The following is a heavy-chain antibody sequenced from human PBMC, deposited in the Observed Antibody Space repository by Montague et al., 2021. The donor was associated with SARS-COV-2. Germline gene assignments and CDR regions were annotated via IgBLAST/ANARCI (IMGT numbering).Heavy chain of an antibody. V-gene: IGHV4-59*01. CDR2: KT. CDR3: ASDFNY. J-gene: IGHJ4*02. Sequence: KTNYKPSLRSRVTLSVDTSKNQFSLKLSSVTAADTAVYYCASDFNYWGQGHLVTVSP.